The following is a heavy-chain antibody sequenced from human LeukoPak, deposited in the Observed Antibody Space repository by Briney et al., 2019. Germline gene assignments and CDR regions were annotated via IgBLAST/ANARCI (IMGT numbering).Heavy chain of an antibody. Sequence: GGSLRLSCAASGFSFSGYSMTWVRQAPGKGLEWVSSISNSSGYIYYADSVKGRFTIPRDNAKNSLYLQMNSLRAEDTAVYYCASPLRPGSYLFAYWGQGTLVTVSS. CDR3: ASPLRPGSYLFAY. CDR2: ISNSSGYI. J-gene: IGHJ4*02. CDR1: GFSFSGYS. V-gene: IGHV3-21*01. D-gene: IGHD3-10*01.